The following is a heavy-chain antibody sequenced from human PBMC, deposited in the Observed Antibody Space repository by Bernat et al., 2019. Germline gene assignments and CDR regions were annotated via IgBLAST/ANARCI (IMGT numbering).Heavy chain of an antibody. CDR3: ARHSRITIFGVVMQLDWFDP. CDR1: GGSISSSSYY. CDR2: IYYSGST. J-gene: IGHJ5*02. Sequence: QLQLQESGPGLVKPSETLSLTCTVSGGSISSSSYYWGWIRQPPGKGLEWIGSIYYSGSTYYNPSLKSRVTISVDTSKNQFSLKLSSVTAADTAVYYCARHSRITIFGVVMQLDWFDPWGQGTLVTVSS. D-gene: IGHD3-3*01. V-gene: IGHV4-39*01.